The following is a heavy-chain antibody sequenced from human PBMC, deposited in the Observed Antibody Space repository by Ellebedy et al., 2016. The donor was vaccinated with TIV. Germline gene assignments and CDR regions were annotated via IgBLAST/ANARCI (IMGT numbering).Heavy chain of an antibody. Sequence: GGSLRLXXAASGFTFSSYAMHWVRQAPGKGLEWVAVISYDGSNKYYADSVKGRFTISRDNSKNTLYLQMNSLRAEDTAVYYCARGPRGGYNYGPVMNWGQGTLVTVSS. CDR2: ISYDGSNK. V-gene: IGHV3-30-3*01. CDR3: ARGPRGGYNYGPVMN. CDR1: GFTFSSYA. D-gene: IGHD5-24*01. J-gene: IGHJ4*02.